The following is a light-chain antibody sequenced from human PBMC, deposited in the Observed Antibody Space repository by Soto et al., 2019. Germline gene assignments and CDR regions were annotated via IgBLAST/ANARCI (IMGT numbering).Light chain of an antibody. CDR2: GVT. CDR3: FSYAGSSIWV. V-gene: IGLV2-23*02. J-gene: IGLJ3*02. Sequence: QSALTQPASVSGSPGQSITISCSGSRSDIGSYNNVAWYQQHPGKAPRVMIFGVTKRPSGISDRFFGSKSGSTASLTISGLQAEDEVDYFCFSYAGSSIWVFGGGTKLTVL. CDR1: RSDIGSYNN.